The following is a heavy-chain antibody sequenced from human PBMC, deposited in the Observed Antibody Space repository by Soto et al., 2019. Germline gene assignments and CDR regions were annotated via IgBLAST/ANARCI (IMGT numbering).Heavy chain of an antibody. J-gene: IGHJ5*02. CDR1: GFTFSSYS. D-gene: IGHD3-16*02. Sequence: GGSLRLSCAASGFTFSSYSMNWVRQAPGKGLEWVSSISSSSSYIYYADSVKGRFTIPRDNAKNSLYLQMNSLRAEDTAVYYCVSSGDDYVWGSYRAWGQGTLVTVSS. CDR3: VSSGDDYVWGSYRA. CDR2: ISSSSSYI. V-gene: IGHV3-21*01.